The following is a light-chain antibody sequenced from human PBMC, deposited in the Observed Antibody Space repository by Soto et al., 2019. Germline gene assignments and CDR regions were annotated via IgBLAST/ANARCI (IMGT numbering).Light chain of an antibody. CDR3: QQRRSWPPTIT. CDR2: DAS. Sequence: IVLTQAPSTLSLSPWERATLSFRASQSVSTYLAWYQQRPGQAPRLLIYDASYRATDIPPRFSGSGSGTDFTLTISSLEPEDFAVYYCQQRRSWPPTITFGQGTRLEIK. J-gene: IGKJ5*01. V-gene: IGKV3-11*01. CDR1: QSVSTY.